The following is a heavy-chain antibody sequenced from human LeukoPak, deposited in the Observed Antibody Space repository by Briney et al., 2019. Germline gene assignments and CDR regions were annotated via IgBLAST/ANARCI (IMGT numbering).Heavy chain of an antibody. Sequence: SETLSLTCAVYGGSFSAYYWSWIRQPPGKGLEWIGEINHSGTTNYNPSLESRVTMSVDTSKNQSSLKLSSVTAADTAVYYCARSVGYWGQGTLVTVSS. D-gene: IGHD1-26*01. CDR3: ARSVGY. CDR2: INHSGTT. V-gene: IGHV4-34*01. CDR1: GGSFSAYY. J-gene: IGHJ4*02.